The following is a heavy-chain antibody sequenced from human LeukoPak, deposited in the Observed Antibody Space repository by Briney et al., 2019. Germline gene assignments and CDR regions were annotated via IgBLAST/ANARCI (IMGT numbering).Heavy chain of an antibody. D-gene: IGHD3-10*01. V-gene: IGHV3-23*01. CDR2: ISGSGGST. CDR1: GFTFSSYA. CDR3: AKDQVRGVIHRILANWFDP. Sequence: GGSLRLSCAASGFTFSSYAMSWVRQAPGKGLEGVSAISGSGGSTYYADSVKGRFTISRDNSKNTLYLQMNSLRAEDTAVYYCAKDQVRGVIHRILANWFDPWGQGTLVTVSS. J-gene: IGHJ5*02.